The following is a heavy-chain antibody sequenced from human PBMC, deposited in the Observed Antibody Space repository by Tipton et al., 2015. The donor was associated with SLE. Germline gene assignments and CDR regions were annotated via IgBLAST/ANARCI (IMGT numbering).Heavy chain of an antibody. J-gene: IGHJ4*02. V-gene: IGHV4-39*01. CDR3: ARLSSGTGDFEH. CDR1: GSSITSSSHY. D-gene: IGHD7-27*01. CDR2: IYYTGTT. Sequence: LRLSCSISGSSITSSSHYWGWIRQPPGKGLEWIGSIYYTGTTYYNPSLKSRVTISVETSKTHFSVKMSSVTAADTAMYYCARLSSGTGDFEHWGQGTLVIVSS.